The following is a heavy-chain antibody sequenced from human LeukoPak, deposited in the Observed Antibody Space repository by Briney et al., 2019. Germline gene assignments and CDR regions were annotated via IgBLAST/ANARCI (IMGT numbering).Heavy chain of an antibody. J-gene: IGHJ4*02. V-gene: IGHV3-48*03. D-gene: IGHD3-10*01. CDR3: ARDREEYDY. Sequence: PGGSLRLSCAASGFTFSSYEMNWVRQAPGKGLEWVSYISSSGSTINYADSVKGRFTISRDNAKNSLYLQMNSLRAEDTAVYYCARDREEYDYWGQGTLVTVSS. CDR1: GFTFSSYE. CDR2: ISSSGSTI.